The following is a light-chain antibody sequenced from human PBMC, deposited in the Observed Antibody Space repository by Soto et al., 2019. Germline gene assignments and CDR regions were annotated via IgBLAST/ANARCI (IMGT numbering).Light chain of an antibody. CDR1: QAITSA. CDR2: AAS. Sequence: AIQLTQSPSSLSASVGDRVTITCRASQAITSALAWYQQKPGKAPNLLIYAASSLKNGLPSRFSGSGSGTDFTLTISSLQPEDFASYYCQQFNSYVITFGQGTRLETK. J-gene: IGKJ5*01. V-gene: IGKV1-13*02. CDR3: QQFNSYVIT.